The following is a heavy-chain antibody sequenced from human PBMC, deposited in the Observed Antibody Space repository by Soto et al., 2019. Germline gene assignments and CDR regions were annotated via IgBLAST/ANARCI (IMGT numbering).Heavy chain of an antibody. CDR1: GSAISSGSY. J-gene: IGHJ4*01. D-gene: IGHD6-19*01. CDR3: ARVHVMVVAGSTFDY. CDR2: IYHGGTT. Sequence: PSETLSLSFPVSGSAISSGSYWAWIRQPPGKGPEWIASIYHGGTTFYNPSLKSRTTISVDTSNNQFSLKLTSVTAADTAVYYCARVHVMVVAGSTFDYWGHGTLVTVSS. V-gene: IGHV4-38-2*01.